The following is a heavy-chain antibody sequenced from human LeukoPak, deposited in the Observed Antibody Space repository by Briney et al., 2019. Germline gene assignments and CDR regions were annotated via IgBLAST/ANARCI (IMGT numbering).Heavy chain of an antibody. CDR1: GFRFSDYG. D-gene: IGHD2-2*01. Sequence: PGGSLRLSCAASGFRFSDYGMHWVRQAPGKGPEWVAYTQYDGIVEIHADSVKGRFTISRDNSKNTLSLQMYSLRIEDTAVYYCSREMGGYQLLKNFDFWGQGTLVTVSS. V-gene: IGHV3-30*02. CDR3: SREMGGYQLLKNFDF. J-gene: IGHJ4*02. CDR2: TQYDGIVE.